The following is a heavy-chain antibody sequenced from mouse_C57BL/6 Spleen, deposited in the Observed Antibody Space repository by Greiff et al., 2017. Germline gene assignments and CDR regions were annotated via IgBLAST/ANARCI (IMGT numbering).Heavy chain of an antibody. J-gene: IGHJ4*01. V-gene: IGHV1-55*01. CDR2: IYPGSGST. CDR1: GYTFTSYW. CDR3: ARSQGSSLRDAMDY. Sequence: QVLLQQPGAELVKPGASVKMSCKASGYTFTSYWITWVKQRPGQGLEWIGDIYPGSGSTNYNEKFKSKATLTVDTSSSTAYVQLSSLTSEDSAVDYCARSQGSSLRDAMDYWGQGTSVTVSS. D-gene: IGHD6-1*01.